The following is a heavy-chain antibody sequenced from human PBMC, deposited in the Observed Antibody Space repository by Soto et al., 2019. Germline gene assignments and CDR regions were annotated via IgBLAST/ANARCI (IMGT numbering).Heavy chain of an antibody. CDR3: AKVFYYYDSSGYYYFDY. CDR1: GFTFEDFA. V-gene: IGHV3-9*01. CDR2: ISWDGGRI. D-gene: IGHD3-22*01. J-gene: IGHJ4*02. Sequence: PEGSLRLSCAASGFTFEDFAMNWVRQAPGKGAEWVSRISWDGGRIDYADSVKGRFTISRDNSKNTLYLQMSSLRAEDTAVYYSAKVFYYYDSSGYYYFDYWGQGTLVTVSS.